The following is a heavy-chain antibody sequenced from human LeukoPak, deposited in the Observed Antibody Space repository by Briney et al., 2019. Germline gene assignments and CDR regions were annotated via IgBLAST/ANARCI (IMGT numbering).Heavy chain of an antibody. CDR3: AKDYGSGSYYTLYY. V-gene: IGHV3-30*02. J-gene: IGHJ4*02. CDR2: IWYDGSNK. D-gene: IGHD3-10*01. Sequence: GGSPRLSCAASGFTFSSYGMHWVRQAPGKGLEWVAVIWYDGSNKYYADSVKGRFTISRDNSKNTLYLQMNSLRAEDTAVYYCAKDYGSGSYYTLYYWGQGTLVTVSS. CDR1: GFTFSSYG.